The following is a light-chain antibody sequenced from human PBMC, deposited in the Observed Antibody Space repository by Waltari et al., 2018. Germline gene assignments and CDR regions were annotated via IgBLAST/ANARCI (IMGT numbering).Light chain of an antibody. V-gene: IGLV2-14*01. CDR1: SSAVGGYNF. CDR3: SSYTFTSTPVV. CDR2: EVS. Sequence: QSALTQPASVSGSPGQSITISCTGTSSAVGGYNFVSWYHQHPGKAPKLMIYEVSNRPSGLSNRVAGSKSGNPASLTSSGLQAEDEADYYCSSYTFTSTPVVFGGGTKVTVL. J-gene: IGLJ2*01.